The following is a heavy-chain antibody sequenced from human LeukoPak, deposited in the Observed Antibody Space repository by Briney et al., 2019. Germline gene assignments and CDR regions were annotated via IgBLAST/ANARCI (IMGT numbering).Heavy chain of an antibody. V-gene: IGHV1-46*01. J-gene: IGHJ4*02. CDR2: INPSGGST. CDR1: GYTFTSYF. CDR3: ARGLQSSSWTPENDY. Sequence: ASVKVSCKASGYTFTSYFMHWVRQAPGQGPEWMGIINPSGGSTSYAQKFQGRVTMTRDTSTSTVYMELSSLRSEDTAVDYCARGLQSSSWTPENDYWGQGTLVTVSS. D-gene: IGHD6-13*01.